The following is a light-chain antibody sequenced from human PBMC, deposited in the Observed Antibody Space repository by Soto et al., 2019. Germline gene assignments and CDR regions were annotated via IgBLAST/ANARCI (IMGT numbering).Light chain of an antibody. Sequence: QSALTQPASVSGSPGQSITLSCSGTSSDIGAYNYVSWYQQHPGKAPKLMIYEVSNRPSGVSTRFSGSKSGNTASPTISGLQADDEADYYCTSYTTTSSLGVFGGGTKVTVL. J-gene: IGLJ2*01. V-gene: IGLV2-14*01. CDR1: SSDIGAYNY. CDR3: TSYTTTSSLGV. CDR2: EVS.